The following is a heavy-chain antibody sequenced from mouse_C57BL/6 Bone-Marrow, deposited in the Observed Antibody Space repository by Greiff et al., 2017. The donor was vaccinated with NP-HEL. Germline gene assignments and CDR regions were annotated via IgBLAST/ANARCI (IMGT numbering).Heavy chain of an antibody. J-gene: IGHJ3*01. V-gene: IGHV1-82*01. D-gene: IGHD2-4*01. Sequence: QVQLQQSGPELVKPGASVKISCKASGYAFSSSWMNWVKQRPGKGLEWIGRIYPGDGDTNYNGKLKGKATLTADKSSSTAYMQLSSLTSEDSAVYFCAREGGLRPWFAYWGQGTLVTVSA. CDR2: IYPGDGDT. CDR1: GYAFSSSW. CDR3: AREGGLRPWFAY.